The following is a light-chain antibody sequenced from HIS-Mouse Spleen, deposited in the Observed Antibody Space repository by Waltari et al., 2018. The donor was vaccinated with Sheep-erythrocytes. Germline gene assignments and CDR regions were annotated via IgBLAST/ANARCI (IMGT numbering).Light chain of an antibody. CDR2: DVS. CDR3: CSYAGSYNHV. CDR1: SSDVGVYHY. J-gene: IGLJ1*01. V-gene: IGLV2-11*01. Sequence: QSALTQPRSVSGSPGQSVTISCTGTSSDVGVYHYVSRYQQYPGKAPKPMIYDVSKRPSGVPDRFSGSKSGNTASLTISGLQAEDEADYYCCSYAGSYNHVFATGTKVTVL.